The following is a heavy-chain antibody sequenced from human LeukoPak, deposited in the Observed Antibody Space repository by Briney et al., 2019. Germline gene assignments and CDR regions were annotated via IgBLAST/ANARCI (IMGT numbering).Heavy chain of an antibody. V-gene: IGHV4-4*02. J-gene: IGHJ6*03. CDR2: IYHSGST. CDR3: ARTDPNYYYYYMDV. Sequence: PSGTLSLTCAVSGGSISSSNWWTWVRQPPGKGLEWIGEIYHSGSTNYNPSLKSRVTISVDKSKNQFSLKLSSVTAADTAVYYCARTDPNYYYYYMDVWGKGTTVTVSS. CDR1: GGSISSSNW.